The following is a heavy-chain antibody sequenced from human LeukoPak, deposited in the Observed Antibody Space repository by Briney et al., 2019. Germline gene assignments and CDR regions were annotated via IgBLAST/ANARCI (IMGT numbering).Heavy chain of an antibody. CDR3: ARETSPTYYYGSGSSRHFDY. CDR1: GGSISSGGYY. D-gene: IGHD3-10*01. Sequence: PSQTLSLTCTVSGGSISSGGYYWSWIRQHPGKGLEWIGYIYYSGSTYYNPSLKSRVTISVDTSKNQFSLKLSSVTAADTAVYYCARETSPTYYYGSGSSRHFDYWGQGTLVTVSS. CDR2: IYYSGST. V-gene: IGHV4-31*03. J-gene: IGHJ4*02.